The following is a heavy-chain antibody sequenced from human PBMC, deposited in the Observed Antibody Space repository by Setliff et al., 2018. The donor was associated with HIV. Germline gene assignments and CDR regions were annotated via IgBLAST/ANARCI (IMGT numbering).Heavy chain of an antibody. J-gene: IGHJ4*02. CDR2: ITHSGST. CDR1: GGSFSGYY. Sequence: SETLSLTCAVYGGSFSGYYWTWIRQPPGKGLEWIGEITHSGSTNYNPSLRSRVTISIDTSKNQFSLKLNSVTAADTAVYYCARGDATAPEYWGQGTLVTVSS. V-gene: IGHV4-34*01. D-gene: IGHD2-21*02. CDR3: ARGDATAPEY.